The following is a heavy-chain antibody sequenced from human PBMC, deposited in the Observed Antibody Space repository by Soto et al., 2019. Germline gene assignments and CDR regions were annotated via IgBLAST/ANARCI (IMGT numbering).Heavy chain of an antibody. J-gene: IGHJ1*01. CDR2: ISDDGINK. CDR3: ARDPGAAVATGDFKH. Sequence: QVQLVESGGGVVQPGRSLRLSCAASGFTFSIYAMHWVRQAPGQGLEWVAVISDDGINKYYADSVKGRFTISRDNSKNTLYLQLKTLRADDTAVYFCARDPGAAVATGDFKHWGQGSPVTVSS. D-gene: IGHD6-13*01. CDR1: GFTFSIYA. V-gene: IGHV3-30-3*01.